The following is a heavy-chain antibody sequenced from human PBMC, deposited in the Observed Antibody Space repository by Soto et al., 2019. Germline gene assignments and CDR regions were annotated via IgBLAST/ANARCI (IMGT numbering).Heavy chain of an antibody. D-gene: IGHD1-26*01. J-gene: IGHJ6*02. Sequence: QVQLVESGGGVVQPGRSLRLSCAASGFSFSSYGMHWVRQAPGKGLEWVAVISFDGSNKYYEDSVKGRFTISRDNSKNTLYLQMISLTAEDTAVYQCAKVRPWGQNIYDNYDMDVWGQGTTVTVSS. V-gene: IGHV3-30*18. CDR3: AKVRPWGQNIYDNYDMDV. CDR1: GFSFSSYG. CDR2: ISFDGSNK.